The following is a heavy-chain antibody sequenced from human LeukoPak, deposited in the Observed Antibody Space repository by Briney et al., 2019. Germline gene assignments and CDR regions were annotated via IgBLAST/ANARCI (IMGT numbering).Heavy chain of an antibody. CDR3: ARGGSFRYRAFDI. CDR1: GFPFGDYA. V-gene: IGHV3-49*03. CDR2: IRSKPYGGTT. D-gene: IGHD3-16*02. J-gene: IGHJ3*02. Sequence: SGGSLRLSCIVSGFPFGDYAMSWFRQAPGKGLEWVGFIRSKPYGGTTEYAASVKGRFTISRDNAKNSLYLQMNSLRAEDSAVYYCARGGSFRYRAFDIWGQGTMVTVSS.